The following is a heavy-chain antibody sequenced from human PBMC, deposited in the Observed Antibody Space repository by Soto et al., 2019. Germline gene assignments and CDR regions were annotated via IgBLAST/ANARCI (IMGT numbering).Heavy chain of an antibody. CDR2: INGDYGNS. J-gene: IGHJ6*02. CDR1: GYTFYSHS. D-gene: IGHD2-21*01. CDR3: ARCILCDYYYGMDV. Sequence: QAQLVQSGAEVKKPGASVKVSCKASGYTFYSHSISWVRQAPGQGLERMGRINGDYGNSHNAQKLRGRVTMTTDTSTTTVSMELTTLRSDDAAVYYCARCILCDYYYGMDVWGQGTTVTVSS. V-gene: IGHV1-18*01.